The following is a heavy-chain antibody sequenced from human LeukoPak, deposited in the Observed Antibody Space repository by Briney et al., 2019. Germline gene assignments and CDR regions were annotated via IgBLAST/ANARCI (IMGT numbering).Heavy chain of an antibody. V-gene: IGHV4-59*01. J-gene: IGHJ4*02. CDR3: ARDGGDSSGSLDY. Sequence: KSSETLSLTCTVSGGSISSYYWSWIRQPPGKGLEWIGYIYYSGSTNYNPSLKSRVTISVDTSKNQFSLKLSSVTAADTAVYYCARDGGDSSGSLDYWGQGTLVTVSS. CDR2: IYYSGST. CDR1: GGSISSYY. D-gene: IGHD3-22*01.